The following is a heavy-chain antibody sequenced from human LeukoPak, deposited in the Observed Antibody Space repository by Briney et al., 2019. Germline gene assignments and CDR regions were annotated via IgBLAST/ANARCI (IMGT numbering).Heavy chain of an antibody. CDR1: EYSITSYW. Sequence: GESLKISCKGSEYSITSYWICGGRQMPGKSLEWMGIIYLCDSDTCYSPSFQGQVTISADKSNSTAYLQWSSLKALVSAITYCARRLDYGGNSYGYWGQGTLVTVPS. V-gene: IGHV5-51*01. J-gene: IGHJ4*02. CDR3: ARRLDYGGNSYGY. D-gene: IGHD4-23*01. CDR2: IYLCDSDT.